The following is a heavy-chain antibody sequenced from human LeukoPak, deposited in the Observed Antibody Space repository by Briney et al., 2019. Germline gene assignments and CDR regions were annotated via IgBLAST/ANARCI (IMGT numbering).Heavy chain of an antibody. CDR3: AKDFSMSSARGNAFDI. CDR1: VFTFSSYG. D-gene: IGHD2/OR15-2a*01. J-gene: IGHJ3*02. V-gene: IGHV3-30*02. Sequence: PGGSLRLSCAASVFTFSSYGMHWVRQAPGKGLEWVAVIWYGGSNKYYADSVKGRFTISRDNSKNTLYLQMNSLRAEDTAVYYCAKDFSMSSARGNAFDIWGQGTMVTVSS. CDR2: IWYGGSNK.